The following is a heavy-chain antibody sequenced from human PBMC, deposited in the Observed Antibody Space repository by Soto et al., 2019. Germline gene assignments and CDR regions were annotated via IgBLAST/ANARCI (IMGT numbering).Heavy chain of an antibody. CDR2: IYSNDDK. CDR3: GHRLAAGRNSI. CDR1: RLSHRQKRPP. D-gene: IGHD2-15*01. V-gene: IGHV2-5*01. Sequence: ACSFWRLSHRQKRPPVLRFRQPPGKALEWLALIYSNDDKRYSPSVKSRLTITKDTSKNRVVLTMTNMDPVDTATYYCGHRLAAGRNSIWGQGTMVTAS. J-gene: IGHJ3*02.